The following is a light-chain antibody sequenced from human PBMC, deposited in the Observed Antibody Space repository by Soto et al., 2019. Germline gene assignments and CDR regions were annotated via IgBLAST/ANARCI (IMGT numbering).Light chain of an antibody. CDR3: CSHAASYTYV. CDR2: DVS. V-gene: IGLV2-11*01. Sequence: QSALTRPRSVAGSPGQSVTISCTGTSSDVGGYNYVSWYQQRPGKAPKLMIYDVSRRPSGVPGRFSGSKSGNTASLTISGLQAEDEAEYFCCSHAASYTYVFGPGTKVTVL. CDR1: SSDVGGYNY. J-gene: IGLJ1*01.